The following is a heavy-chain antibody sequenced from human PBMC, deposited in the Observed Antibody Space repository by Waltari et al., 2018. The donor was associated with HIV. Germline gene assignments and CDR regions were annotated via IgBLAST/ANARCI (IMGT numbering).Heavy chain of an antibody. CDR3: ARAVGAVAGYFDF. CDR1: GFTFGSNE. V-gene: IGHV3-13*01. Sequence: EVQLVESGGGLVQPGEYLRLSGAASGFTFGSNERYWRRQGAGRGLEWVSGIGVAGDTYYSASVKGRFTISRENAKNSLFLQMNGLTADDTAVYYCARAVGAVAGYFDFWGQGTLVTVSS. J-gene: IGHJ4*02. CDR2: IGVAGDT. D-gene: IGHD6-19*01.